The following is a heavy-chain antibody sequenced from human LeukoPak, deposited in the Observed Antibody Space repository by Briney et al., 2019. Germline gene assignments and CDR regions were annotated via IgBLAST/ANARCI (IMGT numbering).Heavy chain of an antibody. CDR2: IIPIFGTA. J-gene: IGHJ4*02. Sequence: ASVKVSCKASGGTFSSYAISWVRQAPGQGLEWMGGIIPIFGTANYAQKFQGRVTITADESTSTAYMELSSLRSEDTAVYYCAKAQPRAWLQEYYFDYWGQGTLVTVSS. V-gene: IGHV1-69*13. CDR3: AKAQPRAWLQEYYFDY. D-gene: IGHD5-24*01. CDR1: GGTFSSYA.